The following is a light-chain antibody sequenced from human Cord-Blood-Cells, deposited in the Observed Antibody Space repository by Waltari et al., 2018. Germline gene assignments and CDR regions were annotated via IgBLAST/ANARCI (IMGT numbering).Light chain of an antibody. Sequence: DIVMTQSPDSLAVSLGERATINCKSSQSVLYSSNNKNYLAWYQQKPGHPPKLLIYWASTRESGVPDRFIGSGSGTDFTLTSSSLQAEDVAVYYCQQYYSTPQTFGQGTKVEIK. CDR2: WAS. J-gene: IGKJ1*01. V-gene: IGKV4-1*01. CDR3: QQYYSTPQT. CDR1: QSVLYSSNNKNY.